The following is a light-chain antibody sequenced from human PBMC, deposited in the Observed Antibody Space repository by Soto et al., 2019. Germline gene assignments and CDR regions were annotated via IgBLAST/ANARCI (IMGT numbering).Light chain of an antibody. CDR2: DAS. J-gene: IGKJ1*01. V-gene: IGKV1-5*01. CDR1: QSISIW. CDR3: QQYNSYRT. Sequence: DIQMTQSPSALSASVGDRVTITCRASQSISIWLAWYQQKPGKAPNLLIYDASSLESGVPSRFSGSASGTEFTLTISSLQPDDFATYYCQQYNSYRTFGQGTKVEIK.